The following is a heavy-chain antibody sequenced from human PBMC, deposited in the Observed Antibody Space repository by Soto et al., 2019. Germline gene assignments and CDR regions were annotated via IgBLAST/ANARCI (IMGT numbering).Heavy chain of an antibody. J-gene: IGHJ6*02. CDR2: ISSRSNHI. V-gene: IGHV3-21*01. Sequence: EVHLVESGGGLVKPGGSLRLSCAASGFTFSNYSLNWVRQAPGKGLEWVSVISSRSNHIYYADSVRGRFTISRDNAKNSLYLQMNSPRAEHTAVYYCAKDRGRGSPVSGGMDVWGQGTTVTVSS. CDR3: AKDRGRGSPVSGGMDV. CDR1: GFTFSNYS. D-gene: IGHD3-10*01.